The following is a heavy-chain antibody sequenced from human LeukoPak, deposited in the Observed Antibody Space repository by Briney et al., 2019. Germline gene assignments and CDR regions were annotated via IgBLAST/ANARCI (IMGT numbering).Heavy chain of an antibody. Sequence: GGSLRLSCAASGFTFSSYTMHWVRQAPGKGLGWVAVISYDGSNKYYADSVKGRFTISRDNSKNTLYLQMNSLRAEDTAVYYCANLAMIVVVNWDAFDIWGQGTMVTVSS. J-gene: IGHJ3*02. CDR3: ANLAMIVVVNWDAFDI. V-gene: IGHV3-30-3*01. CDR2: ISYDGSNK. CDR1: GFTFSSYT. D-gene: IGHD3-22*01.